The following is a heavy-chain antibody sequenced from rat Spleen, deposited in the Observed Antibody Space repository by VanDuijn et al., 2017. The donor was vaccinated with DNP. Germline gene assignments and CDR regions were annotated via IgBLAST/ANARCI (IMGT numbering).Heavy chain of an antibody. J-gene: IGHJ2*01. CDR3: AKGANYVWWSDSFDY. V-gene: IGHV4-2*01. CDR1: GFNCNDYW. CDR2: MNQDSRTI. D-gene: IGHD1-11*01. Sequence: EVKLVESGVGLVQPGRALKLSCAASGFNCNDYWIAWVRQAPGKVLEWIGQMNQDSRTINYTPTLKEKITISRDNAQNTLYLQMSELGTKDTAMYYFAKGANYVWWSDSFDYWGQGVIVTVSS.